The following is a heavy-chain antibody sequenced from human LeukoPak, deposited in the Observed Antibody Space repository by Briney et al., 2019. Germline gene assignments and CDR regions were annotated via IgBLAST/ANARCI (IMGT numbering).Heavy chain of an antibody. CDR2: IYYSGST. Sequence: SETLSLTCTVSGGSISSSSYYWGWIRQPPGNGLEWIGSIYYSGSTYYNPSLKSRVTISVDTSKNQFSLKLSSVTAADTAVYYCARHGPEVDSYGYDYWGQGTLVTVSS. CDR1: GGSISSSSYY. D-gene: IGHD5-18*01. J-gene: IGHJ4*02. CDR3: ARHGPEVDSYGYDY. V-gene: IGHV4-39*01.